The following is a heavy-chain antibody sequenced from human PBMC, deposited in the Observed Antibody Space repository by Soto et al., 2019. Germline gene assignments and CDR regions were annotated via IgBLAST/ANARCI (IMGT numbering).Heavy chain of an antibody. J-gene: IGHJ3*02. CDR2: IYPGDSDT. CDR1: GYSFTSYW. D-gene: IGHD4-17*01. CDR3: ARHPRYGGNADDAFDI. Sequence: LGESLKISCKGSGYSFTSYWIGWVRQMPGKGLELMGIIYPGDSDTRYSPSFQGQVTTSVDKSITTAYLQWSSLKASDSAMYYCARHPRYGGNADDAFDIWGQGTMVTVSS. V-gene: IGHV5-51*01.